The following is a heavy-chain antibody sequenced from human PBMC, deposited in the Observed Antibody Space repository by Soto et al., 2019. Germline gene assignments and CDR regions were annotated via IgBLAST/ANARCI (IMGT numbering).Heavy chain of an antibody. Sequence: SVKVSCKASGGTFYTYTFSWVRQAPGQGLEWMGSITPIYPTTNYAEKFQGRLTVTADGSTNTAYMELNSLTSDDTAVYYCARSPRYSFPTSYGLGSWGQRTLGTVSS. J-gene: IGHJ4*02. CDR3: ARSPRYSFPTSYGLGS. CDR2: ITPIYPTT. D-gene: IGHD5-18*01. CDR1: GGTFYTYT. V-gene: IGHV1-69*13.